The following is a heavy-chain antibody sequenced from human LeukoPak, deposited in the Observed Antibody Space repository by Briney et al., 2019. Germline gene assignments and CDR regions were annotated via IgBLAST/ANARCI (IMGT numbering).Heavy chain of an antibody. V-gene: IGHV3-66*01. CDR2: IYTSGNT. Sequence: PGGSLRLSCAASGFTVNNIYMTWVRQAPGKGLEWVSVIYTSGNTNYADSVKGRFTISRDTSKNTVFLQMDSLRAEDTAVYFCARDLYTNSSNFWGQGTLVTVSS. J-gene: IGHJ4*02. CDR1: GFTVNNIY. D-gene: IGHD5-24*01. CDR3: ARDLYTNSSNF.